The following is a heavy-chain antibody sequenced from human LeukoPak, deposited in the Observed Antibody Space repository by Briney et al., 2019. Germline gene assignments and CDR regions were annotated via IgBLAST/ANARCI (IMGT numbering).Heavy chain of an antibody. CDR1: GYTFTSYG. J-gene: IGHJ4*02. D-gene: IGHD4-17*01. CDR2: ISAYNGNT. CDR3: ARLLHYGDYFDY. V-gene: IGHV1-18*01. Sequence: ASVKVPCKASGYTFTSYGISWVRQAPGQGLEWMGWISAYNGNTNYAQKLQGRVTMTTDTSTSTAYMELRSLRSDDTAVYYCARLLHYGDYFDYWGQGTLVTVSS.